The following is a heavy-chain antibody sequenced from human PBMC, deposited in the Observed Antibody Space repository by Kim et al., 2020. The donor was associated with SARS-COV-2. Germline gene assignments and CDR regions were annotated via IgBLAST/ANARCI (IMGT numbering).Heavy chain of an antibody. CDR1: GFTFSSYA. J-gene: IGHJ6*02. Sequence: GGSLRLSCAASGFTFSSYAMHWVRQAPGKGLEWVAVIWYDGSNKYYADSVKGRFTISRDNSKNTLYLQMNSLRAEDTAVYYCAKDRLAAAGTLGGYYYYGMDVWGQGTTVTVSS. D-gene: IGHD6-13*01. CDR3: AKDRLAAAGTLGGYYYYGMDV. CDR2: IWYDGSNK. V-gene: IGHV3-33*06.